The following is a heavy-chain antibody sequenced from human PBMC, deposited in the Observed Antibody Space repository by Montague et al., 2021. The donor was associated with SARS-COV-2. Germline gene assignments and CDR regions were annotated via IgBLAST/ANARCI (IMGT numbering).Heavy chain of an antibody. V-gene: IGHV4-4*07. J-gene: IGHJ6*02. CDR2: IYTSGTT. CDR3: AGGSGIINFYNSGMDV. D-gene: IGHD3-10*01. Sequence: SETLSLTCTVSGGSISSYYWSWIRQPAGKGLVWIGRIYTSGTTNYNHSLKSRVTMSVDTSKNQFSLKLSSVTAADTAVYYCAGGSGIINFYNSGMDVWGQGTTVTVSS. CDR1: GGSISSYY.